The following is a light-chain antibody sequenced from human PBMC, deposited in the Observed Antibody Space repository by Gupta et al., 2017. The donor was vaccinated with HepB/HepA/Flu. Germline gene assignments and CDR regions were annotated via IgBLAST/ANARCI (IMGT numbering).Light chain of an antibody. J-gene: IGKJ4*01. V-gene: IGKV3-11*01. CDR3: QQRSNGPLT. CDR2: DAS. Sequence: EIVLTQSTATLSLSPGERATLSCRASQSVSSYLAWYQQKSGQAPRLLIYDASNMATGIPARFSGSGSGTDLTLTISILEPEDFAVYYCQQRSNGPLTFGGGTKVEIK. CDR1: QSVSSY.